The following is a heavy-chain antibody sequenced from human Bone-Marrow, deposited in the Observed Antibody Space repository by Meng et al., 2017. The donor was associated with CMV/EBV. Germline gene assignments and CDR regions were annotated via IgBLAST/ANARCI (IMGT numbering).Heavy chain of an antibody. V-gene: IGHV3-11*01. CDR3: ARDGLGADGQPDY. CDR2: ISSSGSTI. D-gene: IGHD1-26*01. CDR1: GFTFSDYY. J-gene: IGHJ4*02. Sequence: GESLKISCAASGFTFSDYYMSWIRQAPGKGLEWVSYISSSGSTIYYADSVKGRFTISRDNAKHSLYLQMNSLRAEDTAVYYCARDGLGADGQPDYWGQGTLVTVSS.